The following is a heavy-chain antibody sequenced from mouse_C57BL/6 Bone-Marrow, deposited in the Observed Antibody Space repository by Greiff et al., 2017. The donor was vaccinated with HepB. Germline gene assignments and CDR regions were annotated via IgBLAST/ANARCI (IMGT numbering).Heavy chain of an antibody. Sequence: DVKLVESGGGLVQPGGSLKLSCAASGFTFSDYYMYWVRQTPEKRLEWVAYISNGGGSTYYPDTVKGRFTISRDNAKNTLYLQMSRLKSEDTAMYYCARGRMIYYYGSSSHYYAMDYWGQGTSVTVSS. CDR2: ISNGGGST. D-gene: IGHD1-1*01. CDR1: GFTFSDYY. CDR3: ARGRMIYYYGSSSHYYAMDY. J-gene: IGHJ4*01. V-gene: IGHV5-12*01.